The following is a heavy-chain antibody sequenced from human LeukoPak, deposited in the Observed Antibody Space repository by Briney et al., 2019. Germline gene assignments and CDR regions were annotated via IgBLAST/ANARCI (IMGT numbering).Heavy chain of an antibody. V-gene: IGHV1-8*01. J-gene: IGHJ4*02. CDR1: GYTFTSYD. Sequence: ASVKVSCKASGYTFTSYDINWVRQATGQGLEWMGWMNPNSGNTGYAQKFQGRVTMTRNTSISTAYMELSSLRSEDTAVYYCARGEYCSGGSCYSPFDYWGQGTLVTVSS. CDR2: MNPNSGNT. D-gene: IGHD2-15*01. CDR3: ARGEYCSGGSCYSPFDY.